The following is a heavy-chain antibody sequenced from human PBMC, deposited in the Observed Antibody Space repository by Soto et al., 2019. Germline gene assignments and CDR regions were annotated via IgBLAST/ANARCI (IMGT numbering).Heavy chain of an antibody. CDR1: GFTFSSYG. J-gene: IGHJ4*02. V-gene: IGHV3-33*01. CDR2: IWYDGSNK. CDR3: AGDPGWLQHLTRSSFYFDD. Sequence: QVPLVETGGGLVQPVRSLRLSCAAYGFTFSSYGMHCVRQAPGKGLEWVAVIWYDGSNKYYADSVKGRFTISRDNSKIALYLKKNSLRAEDTAVYYCAGDPGWLQHLTRSSFYFDDWGQGTLVTVSS. D-gene: IGHD6-13*01.